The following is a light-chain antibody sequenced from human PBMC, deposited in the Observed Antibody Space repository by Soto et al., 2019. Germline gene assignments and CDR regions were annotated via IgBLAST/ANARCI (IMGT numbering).Light chain of an antibody. CDR1: QSVSSSY. CDR3: QQYGSSRWT. CDR2: GAS. J-gene: IGKJ1*01. V-gene: IGKV3-20*01. Sequence: EIVLTQSPGTLSLSPGERATLSCRAGQSVSSSYLAWYQQNRGQAPRLLIYGASSRATGIPDRFSGSGSGTDFTLTISRLEPEDFAVYYCQQYGSSRWTFGQGTKVEIK.